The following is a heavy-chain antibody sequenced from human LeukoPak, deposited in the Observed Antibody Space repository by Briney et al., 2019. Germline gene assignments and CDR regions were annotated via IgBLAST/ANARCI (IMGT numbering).Heavy chain of an antibody. Sequence: GSLRLSCAASGFTFSSYAMSWVRQAPGKGLEWVSAISGSGGSTYYAASVKGRFTISRDNSKTTLYLQMNSLRAEDTAVYYCAKDAVVVAPRGYYFDYWGQGTLVTVSS. CDR3: AKDAVVVAPRGYYFDY. J-gene: IGHJ4*02. D-gene: IGHD2-15*01. CDR1: GFTFSSYA. V-gene: IGHV3-23*01. CDR2: ISGSGGST.